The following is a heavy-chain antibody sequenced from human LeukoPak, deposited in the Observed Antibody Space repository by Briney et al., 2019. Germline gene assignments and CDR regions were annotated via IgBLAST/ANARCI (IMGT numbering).Heavy chain of an antibody. CDR1: GGSISSFY. J-gene: IGHJ4*02. Sequence: PSETLSLTCTLSGGSISSFYWSWIRQPAGKGLEWIGRIYTSGTTNYNPSLKSRVTMSVDMSKNQFSLKLSSVTAADTAVYYCARDLRYSSSWYYFDYWGQGTLVTVSS. CDR3: ARDLRYSSSWYYFDY. CDR2: IYTSGTT. D-gene: IGHD6-13*01. V-gene: IGHV4-4*07.